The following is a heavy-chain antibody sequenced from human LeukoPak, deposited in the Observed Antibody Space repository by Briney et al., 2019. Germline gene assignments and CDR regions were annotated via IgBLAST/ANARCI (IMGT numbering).Heavy chain of an antibody. V-gene: IGHV1-2*06. CDR2: INPNSGDT. Sequence: ASVKVSCKASGYTFTGYYMHWVRQAPGQGLEWMGRINPNSGDTNYAQKFQGRVTMTRDTSISTAYMELSRLRSDDTAVYYCARDSYSSGWFSDYWGQGTLVTAS. J-gene: IGHJ4*02. CDR3: ARDSYSSGWFSDY. CDR1: GYTFTGYY. D-gene: IGHD6-19*01.